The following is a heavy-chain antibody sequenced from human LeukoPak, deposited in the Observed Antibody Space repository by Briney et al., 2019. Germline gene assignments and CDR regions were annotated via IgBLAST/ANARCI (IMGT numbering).Heavy chain of an antibody. V-gene: IGHV3-30-3*01. Sequence: GRSLRLSCAASGFTFSSYAMHWVRQAPGKGLEWVAVISYDGSNKYYADSVKGRFTISRDNAKNTLYLQMNSLRAEDTAVYYCARENCGGDCNFDHWGQGTLVMVSS. J-gene: IGHJ4*02. CDR1: GFTFSSYA. D-gene: IGHD2-21*02. CDR3: ARENCGGDCNFDH. CDR2: ISYDGSNK.